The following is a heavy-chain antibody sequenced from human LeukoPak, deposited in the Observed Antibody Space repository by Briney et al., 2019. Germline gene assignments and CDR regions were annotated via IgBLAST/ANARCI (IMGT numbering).Heavy chain of an antibody. CDR1: GGTFSSYA. CDR3: ARDIMITFGGVAEPYYFDY. CDR2: IIPIFGTA. J-gene: IGHJ4*02. V-gene: IGHV1-69*05. Sequence: ASVKVSCKASGGTFSSYAISWVRQAPGQGLEWMGGIIPIFGTANYAQKFQDRVTITTDESTSTAYMELSRLRSDDTAVYYCARDIMITFGGVAEPYYFDYWGQGTLVTVSS. D-gene: IGHD3-16*01.